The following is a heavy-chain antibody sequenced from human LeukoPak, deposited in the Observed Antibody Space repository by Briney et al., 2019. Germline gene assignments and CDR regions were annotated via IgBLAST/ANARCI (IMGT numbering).Heavy chain of an antibody. Sequence: GASVKVSCKASVGTLSSYAISWVRQAPGQGLEWMGRIIPILGIANYAQKFQGRVTITADKPTSTDYMELSSLRSEDTAVYYCAIVGTMVRGKYGMDVWGQGTTVTVSS. V-gene: IGHV1-69*04. CDR1: VGTLSSYA. J-gene: IGHJ6*02. CDR2: IIPILGIA. D-gene: IGHD3-10*01. CDR3: AIVGTMVRGKYGMDV.